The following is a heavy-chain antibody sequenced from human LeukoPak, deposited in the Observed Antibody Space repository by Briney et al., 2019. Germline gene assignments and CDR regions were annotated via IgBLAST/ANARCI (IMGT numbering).Heavy chain of an antibody. Sequence: GGSLRLSCAASGFTFSAYWMHWIRQAPGKGLVWVSSINRDASSRRYADSVRGRFTISRDNAKNTLYLQMDSLKAEDTAIYYCARDNAYKFDYWGQGTLVIVSS. V-gene: IGHV3-74*01. CDR1: GFTFSAYW. CDR2: INRDASSR. CDR3: ARDNAYKFDY. D-gene: IGHD5-24*01. J-gene: IGHJ4*02.